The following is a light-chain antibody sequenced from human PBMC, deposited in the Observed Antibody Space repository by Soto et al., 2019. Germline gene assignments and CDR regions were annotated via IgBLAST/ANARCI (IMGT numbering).Light chain of an antibody. Sequence: EIVLTQSPGTLSLSPGERATFSCRASQSIRSSSLAWYQQKPGQAPRLLIYGASTRAIGIPARFSGSGSGTEFTLTISSLQSEDFAVYYCLQYNNWWTFGQGTKVDIK. J-gene: IGKJ1*01. V-gene: IGKV3-15*01. CDR2: GAS. CDR3: LQYNNWWT. CDR1: QSIRSS.